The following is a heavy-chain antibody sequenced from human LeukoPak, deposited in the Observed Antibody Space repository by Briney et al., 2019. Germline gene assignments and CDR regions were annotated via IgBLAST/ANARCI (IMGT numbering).Heavy chain of an antibody. D-gene: IGHD4-23*01. CDR2: MSGSDTGS. CDR1: GFTFSSYG. V-gene: IGHV3-23*01. J-gene: IGHJ4*02. CDR3: AKDARSFGGTYFDY. Sequence: PGGSLRLSCAASGFTFSSYGMHWVRQAPGKGLEWVSAMSGSDTGSWYADSVKGRFTISRDTSKTTLYLQMNSLRAEDTAIYYCAKDARSFGGTYFDYWGQGIQVTVSS.